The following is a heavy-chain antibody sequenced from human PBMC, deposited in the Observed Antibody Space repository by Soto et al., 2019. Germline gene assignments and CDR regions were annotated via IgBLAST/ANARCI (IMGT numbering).Heavy chain of an antibody. CDR1: GYTFTGYY. J-gene: IGHJ3*02. CDR3: ARDLISENGDAFDI. CDR2: INPNSGGT. V-gene: IGHV1-2*04. Sequence: ASVKVSCKASGYTFTGYYMHWVRQAPGQGLEWMGWINPNSGGTNYAQKFQGWVTMTRDTSISTAHMELSRLRSDDTAVYYCARDLISENGDAFDIWGQGTMVTVSS. D-gene: IGHD1-1*01.